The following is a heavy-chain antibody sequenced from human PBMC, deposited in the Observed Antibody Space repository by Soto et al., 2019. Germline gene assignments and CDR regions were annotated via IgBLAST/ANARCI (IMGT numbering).Heavy chain of an antibody. CDR2: IWYDGSNK. V-gene: IGHV3-33*01. Sequence: QVQLVESGGGVVQPGRSLRLSCAASGFTCSSYGMHWVRQAPGKGLEWVAVIWYDGSNKDYADSVKGRFTISRDNSKNTLYLQMNSLRAEDTAVYYCARDRYSSGWYDLDYWGQGTLVTVSS. CDR3: ARDRYSSGWYDLDY. CDR1: GFTCSSYG. J-gene: IGHJ4*02. D-gene: IGHD6-19*01.